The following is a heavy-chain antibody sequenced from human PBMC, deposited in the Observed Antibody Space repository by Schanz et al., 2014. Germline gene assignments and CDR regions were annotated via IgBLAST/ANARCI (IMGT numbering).Heavy chain of an antibody. Sequence: QVQLVQSGAEVKEPGASVKVSCKASGYTFTSNGITWVRQAPGQGLDWMGWITASSGDTNYAQKFQGRVTMTRDTSSSTVYMQLSSLTSDDTAIYYCARVTTGYDSWGQGTLVTVSS. D-gene: IGHD5-12*01. CDR3: ARVTTGYDS. V-gene: IGHV1-2*02. CDR1: GYTFTSNG. J-gene: IGHJ4*02. CDR2: ITASSGDT.